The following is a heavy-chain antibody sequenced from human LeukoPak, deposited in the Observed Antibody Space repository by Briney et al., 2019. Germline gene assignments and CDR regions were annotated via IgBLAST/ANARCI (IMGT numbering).Heavy chain of an antibody. J-gene: IGHJ4*02. CDR3: ARDLPALVPVY. CDR2: IYYSGST. Sequence: SETLSLTGTVSGGSISSGDYYWSWIRQPPGKGLEWIGYIYYSGSTYYNPTLKSRVTISVDTSNNQFSLKLSSVTAADTAVYYCARDLPALVPVYWGQGTLVTVSS. CDR1: GGSISSGDYY. V-gene: IGHV4-30-4*01. D-gene: IGHD5-18*01.